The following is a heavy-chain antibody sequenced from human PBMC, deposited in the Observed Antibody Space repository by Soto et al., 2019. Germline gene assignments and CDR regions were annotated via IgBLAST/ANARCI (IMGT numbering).Heavy chain of an antibody. V-gene: IGHV4-30-2*01. CDR2: MYHSGST. D-gene: IGHD2-21*02. J-gene: IGHJ6*02. CDR3: ARDLWGYCGTDCYPLDV. Sequence: SETLSLTCAVSGGSISSGGYSWSWIRQPPGKGLEWIGYMYHSGSTYYNPSLKSRVTISIDRSKNQLSLKLSSVTAADTAVYYCARDLWGYCGTDCYPLDVWGQGTTVTVSS. CDR1: GGSISSGGYS.